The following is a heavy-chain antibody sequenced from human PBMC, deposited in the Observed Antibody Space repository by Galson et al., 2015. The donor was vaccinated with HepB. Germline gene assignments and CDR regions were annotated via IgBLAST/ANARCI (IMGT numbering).Heavy chain of an antibody. J-gene: IGHJ4*02. D-gene: IGHD4-17*01. CDR1: GFSVSNYY. Sequence: SLRLSCAASGFSVSNYYMSWVRQAPGKGLEWVSVIYSDGNTYYADSVKGRFTISRDNSKNTLYLQMNSLRAEDTAVYYCARGATYDYGDYLDYWGQGTLVTVSS. CDR3: ARGATYDYGDYLDY. CDR2: IYSDGNT. V-gene: IGHV3-53*01.